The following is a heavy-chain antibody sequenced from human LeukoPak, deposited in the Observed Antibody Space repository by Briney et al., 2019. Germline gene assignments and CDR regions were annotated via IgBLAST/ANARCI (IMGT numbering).Heavy chain of an antibody. D-gene: IGHD4/OR15-4a*01. CDR2: IYSDNT. Sequence: PWGSLGLSCTVSGFTVSSNSMSWVRQAPGKGLEWVSFIYSDNTHYSDSVKGRFTISRDNSKNTLYLQMNSLRAEDTAVYYCARRAGAYSHPYDYWGQGTLVTVSS. CDR1: GFTVSSNS. J-gene: IGHJ4*02. V-gene: IGHV3-53*01. CDR3: ARRAGAYSHPYDY.